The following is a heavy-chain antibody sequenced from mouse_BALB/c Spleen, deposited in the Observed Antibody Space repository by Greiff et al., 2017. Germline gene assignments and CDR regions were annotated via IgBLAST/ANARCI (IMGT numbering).Heavy chain of an antibody. CDR2: ISSGGSYT. D-gene: IGHD4-1*01. V-gene: IGHV5-6-4*01. Sequence: EVQLVESGGGLVKPGGSLKLSCAASGFTFSSYTMSWVRQTPEKRLEWVATISSGGSYTYYPDSVKGRFTISRDNAKNTLYLQMSSLKSEDTAMYYCTRELGRDDYWGQGTTLTVSS. J-gene: IGHJ2*01. CDR3: TRELGRDDY. CDR1: GFTFSSYT.